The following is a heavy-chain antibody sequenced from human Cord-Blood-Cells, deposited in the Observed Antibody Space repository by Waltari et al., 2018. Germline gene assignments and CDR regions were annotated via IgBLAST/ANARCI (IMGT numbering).Heavy chain of an antibody. CDR1: GGSFSGYY. Sequence: QVQLQQWGAGLLKPSETLSLTCAVYGGSFSGYYWSWIRQPPGKGLEWIGEINHSGSTNYNPSLKSRVTISVDTSKNQFSLKLSSVTAADTAVYYCARGGLELRGDNWFDPWGQGTLVTVSS. CDR2: INHSGST. CDR3: ARGGLELRGDNWFDP. D-gene: IGHD1-7*01. V-gene: IGHV4-34*01. J-gene: IGHJ5*02.